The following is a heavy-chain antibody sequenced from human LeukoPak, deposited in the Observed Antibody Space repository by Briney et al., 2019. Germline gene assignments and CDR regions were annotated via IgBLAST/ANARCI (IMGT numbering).Heavy chain of an antibody. CDR1: GFTFSSYA. Sequence: GGSLRPSCAASGFTFSSYAMSWVRQAPGKGLEWVSAISGSGGSTYYADSVKGRFTISRDNSKNTLYLQMNSLRAEDTAVYYCAKVRDWSYDILTGYYPETYYFDYWGQGTLVTVSS. J-gene: IGHJ4*02. V-gene: IGHV3-23*01. CDR3: AKVRDWSYDILTGYYPETYYFDY. D-gene: IGHD3-9*01. CDR2: ISGSGGST.